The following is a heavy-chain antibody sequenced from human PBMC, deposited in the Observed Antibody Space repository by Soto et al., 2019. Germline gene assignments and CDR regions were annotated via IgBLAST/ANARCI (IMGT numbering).Heavy chain of an antibody. CDR3: AKGPRIAVAGLDDS. D-gene: IGHD6-19*01. J-gene: IGHJ5*01. V-gene: IGHV3-30*18. CDR1: GFTFSNYG. Sequence: QVPLVESGGGVVQPGRSLRLSCAASGFTFSNYGMHWVRQAPGKGLEWVAGISYDGSHKYYADSVKGRFTISRDNSKKILSLQMNSLRGDDTAVYYCAKGPRIAVAGLDDSWGQGTLVSVSS. CDR2: ISYDGSHK.